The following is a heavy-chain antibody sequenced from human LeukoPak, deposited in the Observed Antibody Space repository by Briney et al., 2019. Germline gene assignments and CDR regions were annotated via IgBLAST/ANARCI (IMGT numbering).Heavy chain of an antibody. CDR1: GGSFSGYY. CDR3: ARGPGAY. V-gene: IGHV4-34*01. J-gene: IGHJ4*02. CDR2: INHSGST. Sequence: PSETLSLTCAVYGGSFSGYYWSWIRQPPGKGLEWIGEINHSGSTNYNPSLESRVTISVDTSKNQFSLKLSSVTAADTAVYYCARGPGAYWGQGTLVTVSS.